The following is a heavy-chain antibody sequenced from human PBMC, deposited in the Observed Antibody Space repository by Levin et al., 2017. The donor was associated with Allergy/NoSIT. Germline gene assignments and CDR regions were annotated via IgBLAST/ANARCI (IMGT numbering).Heavy chain of an antibody. V-gene: IGHV3-21*01. Sequence: GGSLRLSCAASGFTFSSYSMNWVRQAPGKGLEWVSSISSSSSYIYYADPVKGRFTISRNNAKNPLYLQITSLRAEGTAVYYCAGVARGASSWAYYDYGMDVWGQGTTVTVSS. CDR2: ISSSSSYI. D-gene: IGHD6-13*01. CDR3: AGVARGASSWAYYDYGMDV. J-gene: IGHJ6*02. CDR1: GFTFSSYS.